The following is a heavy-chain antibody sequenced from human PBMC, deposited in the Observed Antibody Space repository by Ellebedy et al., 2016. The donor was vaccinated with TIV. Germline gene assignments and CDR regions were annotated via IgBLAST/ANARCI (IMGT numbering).Heavy chain of an antibody. D-gene: IGHD1-1*01. J-gene: IGHJ4*02. V-gene: IGHV4-61*05. CDR3: ARHVLDDWNDDMFYFDY. CDR1: GGSISSSSYY. Sequence: SETLSLTCTVSGGSISSSSYYWAWIRQPPGKGLEWIGYISYSESTNYNPSLRSRVTISVDASKNQFSLRLISVTASDTAVYYCARHVLDDWNDDMFYFDYWGQGALVTVSS. CDR2: ISYSEST.